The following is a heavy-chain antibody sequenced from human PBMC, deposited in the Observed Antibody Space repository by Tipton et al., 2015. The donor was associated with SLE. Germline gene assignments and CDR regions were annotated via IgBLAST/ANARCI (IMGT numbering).Heavy chain of an antibody. D-gene: IGHD6-6*01. CDR1: GGSFSGYY. CDR2: INHSGST. J-gene: IGHJ4*02. Sequence: TLSLTCAVYGGSFSGYYWSWIRQPPGKGLEWIGEINHSGSTNYNPSLKSRVTISVDTSKNQLSLKLSSVTAADTAVYYCARGRSIAARRGFDYWGQGTLVTVSS. CDR3: ARGRSIAARRGFDY. V-gene: IGHV4-34*01.